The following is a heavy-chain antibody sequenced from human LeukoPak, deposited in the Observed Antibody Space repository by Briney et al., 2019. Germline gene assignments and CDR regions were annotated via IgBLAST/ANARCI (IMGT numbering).Heavy chain of an antibody. D-gene: IGHD6-19*01. CDR3: AREGSSGWYYYYGMDV. CDR1: EYTFTGYY. CDR2: INPNSGGT. J-gene: IGHJ6*02. V-gene: IGHV1-2*02. Sequence: ASVKVSCKASEYTFTGYYMHWVRQAPGQGLEWMGWINPNSGGTNYAQRFQGRVTMTRDTSISTAYMELSRLRSDDTAVYYCAREGSSGWYYYYGMDVWGQGTTVTVSS.